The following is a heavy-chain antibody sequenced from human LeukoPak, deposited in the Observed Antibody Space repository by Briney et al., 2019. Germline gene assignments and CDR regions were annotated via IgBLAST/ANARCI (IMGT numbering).Heavy chain of an antibody. Sequence: GGSLRLSCAASGFTFSGYSMNWVRQAPGKGLEWVSSISSSSYIYYADSVKGRFTISRDNAKNSLYLQMNSLRAEDTAVYYCARVMWELRYYFDYWGQGTLVTVSS. CDR1: GFTFSGYS. CDR2: ISSSSYI. CDR3: ARVMWELRYYFDY. J-gene: IGHJ4*02. D-gene: IGHD1-26*01. V-gene: IGHV3-21*01.